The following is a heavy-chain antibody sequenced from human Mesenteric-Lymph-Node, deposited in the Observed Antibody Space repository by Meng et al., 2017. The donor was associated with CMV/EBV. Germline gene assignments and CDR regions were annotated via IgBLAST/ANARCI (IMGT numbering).Heavy chain of an antibody. V-gene: IGHV3-30*04. CDR1: GFIFSTYV. D-gene: IGHD3-3*01. CDR3: LGGHYTGA. CDR2: ISYDGNNR. J-gene: IGHJ5*02. Sequence: LILSCAASGFIFSTYVVHWVRQAPGKGLEWVALISYDGNNRFYADSVKGRFTISRDNAKNSLFLQMNSLKDEDTAVYYCLGGHYTGAWGQGTLVTVSS.